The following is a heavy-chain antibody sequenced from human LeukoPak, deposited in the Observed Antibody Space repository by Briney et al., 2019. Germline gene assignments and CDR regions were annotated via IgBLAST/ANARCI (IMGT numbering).Heavy chain of an antibody. CDR2: INHSGST. CDR3: ARGGFYYDFWSGYYTSHGWFDP. CDR1: GWSFSGYY. Sequence: KPSETPSLTCAVYGWSFSGYYWSWIRQPPGKGLEWIGEINHSGSTYYKPSLKSRVTISVDTSKNQFSLKLSSVTAADTAVYYCARGGFYYDFWSGYYTSHGWFDPWGQGTLVTVSS. V-gene: IGHV4-34*01. J-gene: IGHJ5*02. D-gene: IGHD3-3*01.